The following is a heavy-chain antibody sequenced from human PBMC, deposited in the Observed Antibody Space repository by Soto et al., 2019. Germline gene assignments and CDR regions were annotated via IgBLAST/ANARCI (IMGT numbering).Heavy chain of an antibody. CDR1: GGSLSGYY. CDR2: INHSEST. CDR3: ARGWGRIFDY. D-gene: IGHD7-27*01. Sequence: QVQLQQWGAGLLKPSETLSLTCAVNGGSLSGYYWSWIRQHPGKGLEWIGEINHSESTNYNPSLKSRVTISVDTSKNQFSLKLSSVTAADMAVYYCARGWGRIFDYWGQGTLVTVSS. V-gene: IGHV4-34*01. J-gene: IGHJ4*02.